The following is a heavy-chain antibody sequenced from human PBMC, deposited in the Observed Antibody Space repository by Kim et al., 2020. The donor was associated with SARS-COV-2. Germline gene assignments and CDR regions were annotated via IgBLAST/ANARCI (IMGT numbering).Heavy chain of an antibody. CDR2: IYYSGST. CDR1: GGSISSSSYY. V-gene: IGHV4-39*01. CDR3: ARHPYVLRYFDWPENWYFDL. D-gene: IGHD3-9*01. J-gene: IGHJ2*01. Sequence: SETLSLTCTVSGGSISSSSYYWGWIRQPPGKGLEWIGSIYYSGSTYYNPSLKSRVTISVDTSKNQFSLTLSSVTAADTAVYYCARHPYVLRYFDWPENWYFDLWGRGTLVTVSS.